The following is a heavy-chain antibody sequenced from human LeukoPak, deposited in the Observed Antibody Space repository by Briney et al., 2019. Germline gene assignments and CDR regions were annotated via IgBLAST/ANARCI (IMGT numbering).Heavy chain of an antibody. V-gene: IGHV4-39*01. J-gene: IGHJ4*02. Sequence: PSETLSLTCTVSGGSISSSSYYWGWIRQPPGTGLEWIGSIYYSGSTYYNPSLKSRVTISVDTSKNQFSLKLSSVTAADTAVYYCASGTYDYGDYAIDYWGQGTLVTVSS. CDR3: ASGTYDYGDYAIDY. CDR2: IYYSGST. CDR1: GGSISSSSYY. D-gene: IGHD4-17*01.